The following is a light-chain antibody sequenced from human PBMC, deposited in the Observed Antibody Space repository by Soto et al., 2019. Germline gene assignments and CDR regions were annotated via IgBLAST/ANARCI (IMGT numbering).Light chain of an antibody. J-gene: IGLJ2*01. CDR1: SSNIGSRT. CDR2: NDN. V-gene: IGLV1-44*01. CDR3: AAWDDSLHVI. Sequence: QAVVTQPPSASATPVPRVTISCSGSSSNIGSRTVNWYQQLPGSAPKLLVYNDNQRPSGVPDRFSGSKSGTSASLAISGLQSEEEADYYCAAWDDSLHVIFGGGTKLTVL.